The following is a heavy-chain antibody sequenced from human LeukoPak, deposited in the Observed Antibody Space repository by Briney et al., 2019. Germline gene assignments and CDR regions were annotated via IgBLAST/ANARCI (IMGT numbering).Heavy chain of an antibody. V-gene: IGHV1-69*13. J-gene: IGHJ5*02. D-gene: IGHD3-22*01. Sequence: ASVKVSCKASGGTFSSYAISWVRQAPGQGLEWMGGIIPIFGTANYAQKFQGRVTITAGESTSTAYMELSSLRSEDTAVYYCARDLNYYDSSGPRNWFDPWGQGTLVTVSS. CDR2: IIPIFGTA. CDR3: ARDLNYYDSSGPRNWFDP. CDR1: GGTFSSYA.